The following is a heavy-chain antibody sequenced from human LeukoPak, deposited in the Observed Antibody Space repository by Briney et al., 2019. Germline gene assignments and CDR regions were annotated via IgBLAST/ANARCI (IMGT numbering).Heavy chain of an antibody. CDR1: EFGVKYNY. CDR3: ARGYCSGGSCSKFDY. J-gene: IGHJ4*02. Sequence: PGGSLRLSCAASEFGVKYNYMTWVRQAPGKGLEWVSLLYSAGSTFYADSVKGRFTISRDNSKNTLYLQMNSLRAEDTAVYYRARGYCSGGSCSKFDYWGQGTLVTVSS. D-gene: IGHD2-15*01. CDR2: LYSAGST. V-gene: IGHV3-53*01.